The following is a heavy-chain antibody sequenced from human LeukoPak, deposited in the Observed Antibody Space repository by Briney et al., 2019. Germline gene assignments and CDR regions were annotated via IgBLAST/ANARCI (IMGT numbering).Heavy chain of an antibody. CDR1: GGSFSGYY. D-gene: IGHD2-15*01. Sequence: PSETLSLTCAVYGGSFSGYYWSWIRQPPGKGLEWIGYIYYSGSTNYNPSLKSRVTISVDTSKNQFSLKLSSVTAADTAVYYCARDQDIVVVVAATKRLYYYGMDVWGQGTTVTVSS. J-gene: IGHJ6*02. CDR3: ARDQDIVVVVAATKRLYYYGMDV. V-gene: IGHV4-59*01. CDR2: IYYSGST.